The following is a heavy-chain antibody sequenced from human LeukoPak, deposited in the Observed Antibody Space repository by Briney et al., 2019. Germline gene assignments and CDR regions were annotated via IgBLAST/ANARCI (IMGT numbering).Heavy chain of an antibody. J-gene: IGHJ6*02. V-gene: IGHV3-53*01. CDR1: GFTVSSNY. D-gene: IGHD3-10*01. Sequence: GGSLRLSCAASGFTVSSNYMSWVRQAPGKGLEWVSVIYSGGSTYYADSVKGRFTISRDNSKNTLYLQMNSLRAEDTAVYYCARDSPYYYGSGSYYSGMDVWGQGTTVTVSS. CDR2: IYSGGST. CDR3: ARDSPYYYGSGSYYSGMDV.